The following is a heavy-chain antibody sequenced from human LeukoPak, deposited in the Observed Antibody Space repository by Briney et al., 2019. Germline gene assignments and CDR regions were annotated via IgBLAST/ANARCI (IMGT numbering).Heavy chain of an antibody. CDR2: INPNSGNT. V-gene: IGHV1-8*02. CDR3: ARGSSTVTPPFDY. J-gene: IGHJ4*02. Sequence: ASVKVSCKASGYTFTGYYMHWVRQAPGQGLEWMGWINPNSGNTGYAQKFQGRVTMTRNTSISTAYMELSSLRSEDTAVYYCARGSSTVTPPFDYWGQGTLVTVSS. D-gene: IGHD4-17*01. CDR1: GYTFTGYY.